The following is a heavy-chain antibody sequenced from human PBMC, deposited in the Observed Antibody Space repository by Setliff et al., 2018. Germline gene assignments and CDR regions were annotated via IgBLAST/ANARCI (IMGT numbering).Heavy chain of an antibody. CDR1: GGSISSYY. CDR3: AREQRSALFDY. J-gene: IGHJ4*02. Sequence: SETLSLTCTVSGGSISSYYWSWIRQPPGKGLEWIGLIYDTGSTYYNPSLKSRVTISVDASKNHFSLKVHSLTVADTAVYYCAREQRSALFDYWGQGTLVTVSS. D-gene: IGHD1-1*01. CDR2: IYDTGST. V-gene: IGHV4-59*05.